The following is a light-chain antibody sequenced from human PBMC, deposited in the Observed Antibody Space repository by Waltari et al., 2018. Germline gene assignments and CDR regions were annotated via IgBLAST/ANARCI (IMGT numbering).Light chain of an antibody. Sequence: QSALTQPPSASGSPGQLVTISCTGTSSYIGAYNYVSWYQKHPGKAPKLMIYEIARRPSGVPDRFSGSKSGNTASLTVSGLQAEDEADYYCSSYAGRNNLQVVFGGGTKLTVL. CDR2: EIA. CDR3: SSYAGRNNLQVV. J-gene: IGLJ2*01. CDR1: SSYIGAYNY. V-gene: IGLV2-8*01.